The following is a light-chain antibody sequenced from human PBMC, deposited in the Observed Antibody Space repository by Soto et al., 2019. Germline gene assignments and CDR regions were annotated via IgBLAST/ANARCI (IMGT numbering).Light chain of an antibody. CDR2: DVT. J-gene: IGLJ1*01. CDR3: CSYKSSSTLYV. Sequence: QSALTQPASVSGSPGQSITISCTGTSSEIGAYNYVSWYQQLPGKAPKLIIYDVTNRPAVISSRFSASKSGNTASLTISVLQAEDEADYYCCSYKSSSTLYVFGTGTKVT. V-gene: IGLV2-14*03. CDR1: SSEIGAYNY.